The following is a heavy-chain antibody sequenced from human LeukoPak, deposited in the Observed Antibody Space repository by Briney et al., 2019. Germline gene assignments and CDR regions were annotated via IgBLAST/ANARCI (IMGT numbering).Heavy chain of an antibody. CDR2: IKHSGST. CDR3: ARHSYYYGSGSYYNKYHFDY. CDR1: GFIFSSYR. V-gene: IGHV4-34*01. J-gene: IGHJ4*02. Sequence: LRLSCSASGFIFSSYRMNCVRQAPGERLEWMGEIKHSGSTNYNPSHKSRVTISIDTYKTQFSLKLSSVTAADTAVYYCARHSYYYGSGSYYNKYHFDYWGQGTLVTVSS. D-gene: IGHD3-10*01.